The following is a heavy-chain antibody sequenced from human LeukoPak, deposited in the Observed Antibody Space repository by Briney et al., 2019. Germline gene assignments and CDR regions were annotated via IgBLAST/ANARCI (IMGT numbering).Heavy chain of an antibody. CDR2: IYYSGST. J-gene: IGHJ4*02. CDR3: ARHFDRTGIWVDY. CDR1: GGSISSYY. D-gene: IGHD3-16*01. V-gene: IGHV4-59*08. Sequence: PSETLSLTCTVSGGSISSYYWSWIRQPPGKGLEWIGYIYYSGSTNYNPSLKSRVTISVDTSKNQFSLKLSSVTAADTAVYYCARHFDRTGIWVDYWGQGTLVTVSS.